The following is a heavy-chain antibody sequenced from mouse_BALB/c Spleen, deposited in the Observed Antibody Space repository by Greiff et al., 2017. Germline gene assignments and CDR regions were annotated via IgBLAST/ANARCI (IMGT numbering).Heavy chain of an antibody. V-gene: IGHV4-1*02. D-gene: IGHD2-1*01. Sequence: EVKLLESGGGLVQPGGSLKLSCAASGFAFSRYWMSWVRQGPGKGLEWIGEINPDSSTINYTPSLKDKFIISRDNAKTTLYLQMSKVRSEDTALCDCARGGNCVEYWGQGTPVTVSS. CDR2: INPDSSTI. CDR3: ARGGNCVEY. CDR1: GFAFSRYW. J-gene: IGHJ4*01.